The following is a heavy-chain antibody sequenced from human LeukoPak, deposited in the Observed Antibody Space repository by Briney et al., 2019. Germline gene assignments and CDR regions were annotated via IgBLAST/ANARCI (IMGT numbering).Heavy chain of an antibody. CDR3: ARSYDSSGYYFFPNPSYFDY. D-gene: IGHD3-22*01. Sequence: GGSLRLSCAASGFTFSSYGMHWVRQAPGKGLEWVADIWFDGKNEHFADSVKGRFTISRDNSKNTMHLQINSLRAEDTAVYYCARSYDSSGYYFFPNPSYFDYWGQGTLVTVSS. V-gene: IGHV3-33*01. CDR1: GFTFSSYG. CDR2: IWFDGKNE. J-gene: IGHJ4*02.